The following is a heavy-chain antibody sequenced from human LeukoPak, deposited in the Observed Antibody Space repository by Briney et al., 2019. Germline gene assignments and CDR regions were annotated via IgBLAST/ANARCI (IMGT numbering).Heavy chain of an antibody. CDR3: ARGYQRTYAFDI. D-gene: IGHD2-2*01. CDR1: GGSISSGDYY. CDR2: IYYSGST. Sequence: SETLSLTCTVSGGSISSGDYYWSWIRQPPGKGLEWIGYIYYSGSTYYNPSLKSRVTISVDTSKNQFSLKLSSVTAADTAVYYCARGYQRTYAFDIWGQGTMVTVSS. V-gene: IGHV4-30-4*08. J-gene: IGHJ3*02.